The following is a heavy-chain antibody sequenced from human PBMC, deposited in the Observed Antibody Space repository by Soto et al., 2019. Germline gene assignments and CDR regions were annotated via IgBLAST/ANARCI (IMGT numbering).Heavy chain of an antibody. D-gene: IGHD6-13*01. Sequence: ASVKVSCKASGYTFTSYGISWVRQVPGQRLEWMGWISAYNGNTNYAQKLQGRVTMTTDTSTSTAYMELRSLRSDGTAVYYCVRDRRKYSSSWYPQYYDYYGMDVWGQGTTVTVSS. V-gene: IGHV1-18*01. J-gene: IGHJ6*02. CDR3: VRDRRKYSSSWYPQYYDYYGMDV. CDR2: ISAYNGNT. CDR1: GYTFTSYG.